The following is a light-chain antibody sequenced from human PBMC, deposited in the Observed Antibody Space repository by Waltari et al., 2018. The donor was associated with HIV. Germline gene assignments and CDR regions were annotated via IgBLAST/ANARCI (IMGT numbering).Light chain of an antibody. CDR1: SSNIGSNT. J-gene: IGLJ2*01. CDR3: AAWDDSLNGPVV. V-gene: IGLV1-44*01. Sequence: QSVLTQPPSASGTPGQRVTISCSGSSSNIGSNTVNWYQQLPGTAPKLLIYSNNQRPSGVPDRFTGSKSGTSASLAISVLQSEDEADYYCAAWDDSLNGPVVFGGGTKLTVL. CDR2: SNN.